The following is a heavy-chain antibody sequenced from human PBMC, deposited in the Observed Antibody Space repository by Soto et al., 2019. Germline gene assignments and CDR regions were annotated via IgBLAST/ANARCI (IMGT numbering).Heavy chain of an antibody. CDR2: INHSGST. D-gene: IGHD2-2*01. V-gene: IGHV4-34*01. Sequence: SETLSLTCAVYGGSFSGYYWSWIRQPPGKGLEWIGEINHSGSTNYNPSLKSRVTISVDPSKNQFSLKLGSVTAADTAVYYCARGQGSWDIVVVPAAPTADYYYYYYMDVWGKGTTVTVSS. CDR1: GGSFSGYY. CDR3: ARGQGSWDIVVVPAAPTADYYYYYYMDV. J-gene: IGHJ6*03.